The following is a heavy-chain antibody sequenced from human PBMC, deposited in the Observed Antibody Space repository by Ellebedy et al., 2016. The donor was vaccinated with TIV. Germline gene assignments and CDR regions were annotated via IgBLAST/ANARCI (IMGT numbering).Heavy chain of an antibody. Sequence: SETLSLTCTVSGVSISSVDYYWTWLRQHPGKGLEWIGHIYYSGRTSYNPSLQSRLTISLDTSKNQFSLKLSSVTAADTAVYYCASGGHYYGYWGQGALVTVSS. D-gene: IGHD3-10*01. CDR2: IYYSGRT. V-gene: IGHV4-31*03. J-gene: IGHJ4*02. CDR1: GVSISSVDYY. CDR3: ASGGHYYGY.